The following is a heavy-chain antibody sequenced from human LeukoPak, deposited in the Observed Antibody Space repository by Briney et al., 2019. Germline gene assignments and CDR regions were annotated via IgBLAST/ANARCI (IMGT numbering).Heavy chain of an antibody. D-gene: IGHD3-22*01. CDR1: GFTFSSYG. J-gene: IGHJ4*02. Sequence: GGTLRLSCAASGFTFSSYGMSWVRQAPGKGLEWVSAISGSGGSTYYADSVKGRFTISRDNSKNTLYLQMNSLRAEDTAVYYCAKVIGYYYDSSGYQNDYWGQGTLVTVSS. CDR2: ISGSGGST. CDR3: AKVIGYYYDSSGYQNDY. V-gene: IGHV3-23*01.